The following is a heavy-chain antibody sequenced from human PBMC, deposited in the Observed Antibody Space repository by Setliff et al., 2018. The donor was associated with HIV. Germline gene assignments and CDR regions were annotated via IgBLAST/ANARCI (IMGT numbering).Heavy chain of an antibody. V-gene: IGHV4-59*11. D-gene: IGHD3-16*01. Sequence: SETLSLTCTVSGASMSGHYWSWLRQPPGKTLEWIGYVYYTGTTNYNPSLQSRVTISLDTSKSQFSLKLTSATAADTAVYYCATYPRPPYDFEYWGQGNLVTV. CDR2: VYYTGTT. CDR1: GASMSGHY. CDR3: ATYPRPPYDFEY. J-gene: IGHJ4*02.